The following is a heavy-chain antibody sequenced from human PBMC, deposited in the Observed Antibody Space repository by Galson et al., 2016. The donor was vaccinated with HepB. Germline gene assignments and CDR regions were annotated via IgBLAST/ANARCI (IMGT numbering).Heavy chain of an antibody. CDR1: GFTFSDHW. V-gene: IGHV3-74*01. Sequence: SLRLSCAASGFTFSDHWMDWVRQVPGKGLMWLSHIKTDGTVSNYADSVKGRFTITRDNAKNIVYLQMNNQRVGDTAVYYCARGIAIIGAGVDYWGRGTLVTVSS. CDR2: IKTDGTVS. CDR3: ARGIAIIGAGVDY. D-gene: IGHD3-3*01. J-gene: IGHJ4*02.